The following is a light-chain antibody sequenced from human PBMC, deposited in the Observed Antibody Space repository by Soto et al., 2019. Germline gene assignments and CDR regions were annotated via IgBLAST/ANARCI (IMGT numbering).Light chain of an antibody. Sequence: EIVLTQSPGTLSLSPGERATLSCRASQSVSSNYLAWYQQKPGQAPRPLIYGASSRATGIPDRFSGSGAGIDFTLTISTLEPEDFAVYYCQLYGSSPWTFGQGTKVEIK. CDR3: QLYGSSPWT. CDR2: GAS. J-gene: IGKJ1*01. CDR1: QSVSSNY. V-gene: IGKV3-20*01.